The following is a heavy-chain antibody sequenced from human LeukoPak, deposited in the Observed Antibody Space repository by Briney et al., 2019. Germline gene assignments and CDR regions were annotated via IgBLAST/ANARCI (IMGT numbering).Heavy chain of an antibody. D-gene: IGHD5-24*01. CDR2: IYYSGST. CDR1: GGSISSYH. Sequence: TSETLSLTCTVSGGSISSYHWSWIRQPPGKGLEWIGYIYYSGSTNYNPSLKSRVTISADTSKNQFSLKLTSVTAADTAVYYCALSDGYNSFDYWGQGTLVTVSS. J-gene: IGHJ4*02. CDR3: ALSDGYNSFDY. V-gene: IGHV4-59*01.